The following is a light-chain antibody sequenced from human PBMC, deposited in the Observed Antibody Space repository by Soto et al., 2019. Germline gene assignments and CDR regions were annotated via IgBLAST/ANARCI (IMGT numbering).Light chain of an antibody. CDR2: DVT. CDR1: SSDVGGYNS. Sequence: QSALTQPASVSGSPGQSIIISCTGTSSDVGGYNSVSWYQQHPGKAPKIMIYDVTTRPSGVPNRFSGSTSGNAASLTISGLHYEDEADYYCSSYTSSDTLVFGTGTKVTVL. V-gene: IGLV2-14*01. J-gene: IGLJ1*01. CDR3: SSYTSSDTLV.